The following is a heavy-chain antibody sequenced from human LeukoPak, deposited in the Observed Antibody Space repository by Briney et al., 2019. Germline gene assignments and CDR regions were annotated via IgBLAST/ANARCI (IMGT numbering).Heavy chain of an antibody. CDR2: INAGNGNT. D-gene: IGHD3-9*01. Sequence: ASVKVSCKASGYIFTSYAIQWVRQAPGQRLEWMGWINAGNGNTRYSEKFQDKITITSDKSATTVYMELSSLTSEDTAVYYCAIDKVLTGYRQLFDYWGQGTLVTVSS. CDR1: GYIFTSYA. CDR3: AIDKVLTGYRQLFDY. J-gene: IGHJ4*02. V-gene: IGHV1-3*01.